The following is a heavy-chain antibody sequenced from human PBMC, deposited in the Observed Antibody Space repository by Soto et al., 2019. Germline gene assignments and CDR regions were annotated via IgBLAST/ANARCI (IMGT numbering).Heavy chain of an antibody. CDR1: GGSFSGYY. Sequence: SETLSLTCAVYGGSFSGYYWSWIRQPPGKGLEWIGEINHSGSTNYNPSLKSRVTIPVDTSKNQFSLKLSSVTAADTAVYYCARSYSSSWYNYWGQGTLVTVSS. D-gene: IGHD6-13*01. J-gene: IGHJ4*02. V-gene: IGHV4-34*01. CDR3: ARSYSSSWYNY. CDR2: INHSGST.